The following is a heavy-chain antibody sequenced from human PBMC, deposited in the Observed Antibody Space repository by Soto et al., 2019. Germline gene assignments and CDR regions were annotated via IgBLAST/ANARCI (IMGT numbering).Heavy chain of an antibody. J-gene: IGHJ3*02. CDR1: GLSFGTSGVG. Sequence: QITLKESGPPQVNPTQTLTLTCTASGLSFGTSGVGVGWIRQPPGEALEWLALLYWNDDKRYSPSLKSSLTITNDTSKFQVVLTMTSVDPVDTATYYCASMTTVATAAFDILGQGTMVTVSS. V-gene: IGHV2-5*01. D-gene: IGHD4-17*01. CDR2: LYWNDDK. CDR3: ASMTTVATAAFDI.